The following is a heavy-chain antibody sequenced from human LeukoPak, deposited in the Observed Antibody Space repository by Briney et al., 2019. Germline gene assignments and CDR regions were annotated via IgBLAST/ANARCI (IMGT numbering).Heavy chain of an antibody. CDR1: GFTFSSYS. D-gene: IGHD1-14*01. CDR2: ISSSSSYI. J-gene: IGHJ2*01. CDR3: AASPPQTITSWYFDL. Sequence: GGSLRLSCAASGFTFSSYSMNWVRQAPGKGLEWVSSISSSSSYIYYADSVKGRFTISRDNAKNSLYLQMNGLRAEDTAVYYCAASPPQTITSWYFDLWGRGTLVTVSS. V-gene: IGHV3-21*01.